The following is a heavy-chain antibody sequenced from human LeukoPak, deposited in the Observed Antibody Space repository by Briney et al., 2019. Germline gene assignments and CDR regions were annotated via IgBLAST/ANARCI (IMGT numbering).Heavy chain of an antibody. Sequence: PGGPLRLSCAASGFTFSSYWMSWVRQAPGKGLEWVANIKQDGSEKYYVDSVKGRFTISRDNAKNSLYLQMNSLRAEDTAVYYCARDKSITMVRGAYNWFDPWGQGTLVTVSS. V-gene: IGHV3-7*01. CDR2: IKQDGSEK. CDR3: ARDKSITMVRGAYNWFDP. CDR1: GFTFSSYW. D-gene: IGHD3-10*01. J-gene: IGHJ5*02.